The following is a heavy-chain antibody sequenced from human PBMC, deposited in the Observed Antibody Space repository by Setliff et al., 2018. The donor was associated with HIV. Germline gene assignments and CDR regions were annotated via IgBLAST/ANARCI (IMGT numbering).Heavy chain of an antibody. J-gene: IGHJ5*02. CDR3: ASANWNYLGYWFEP. CDR1: GGSLSGYY. CDR2: SYTNGRT. V-gene: IGHV4-59*10. D-gene: IGHD1-7*01. Sequence: PSETLSLTCAVYGGSLSGYYWSWIRQPAGKGLEWIGHSYTNGRTNYNPPLKSRVTISVDPSKNQFSLKLSSVTATATAMYYCASANWNYLGYWFEPWGQGTLVTVSS.